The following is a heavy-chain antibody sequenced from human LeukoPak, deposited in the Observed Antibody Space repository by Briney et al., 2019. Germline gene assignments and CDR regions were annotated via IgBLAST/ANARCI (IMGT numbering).Heavy chain of an antibody. Sequence: ASVKVSCKASGYTFTSYDINWVRQATGQGLEWMGWMNPNSGNTGYAQKFQGRVTMTRNTSISTAYMELSSLRSEDTAVYYCARASYIWYSSGWPSNYWGQGALVTVSS. CDR2: MNPNSGNT. CDR3: ARASYIWYSSGWPSNY. D-gene: IGHD6-19*01. J-gene: IGHJ4*02. CDR1: GYTFTSYD. V-gene: IGHV1-8*01.